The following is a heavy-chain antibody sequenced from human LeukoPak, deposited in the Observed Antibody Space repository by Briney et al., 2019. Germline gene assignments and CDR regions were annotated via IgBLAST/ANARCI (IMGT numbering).Heavy chain of an antibody. J-gene: IGHJ3*02. D-gene: IGHD6-19*01. Sequence: GGSLRLSCAATGFTFSSFSMHWVRQAPGKGLEWVSAISGSGGSTYYADSVKGRFTISRDNSKNTLYLQMNSLRAEDTAVYYCATRPGQWPPDAFDIWGQGTMVTVSS. CDR1: GFTFSSFS. CDR3: ATRPGQWPPDAFDI. V-gene: IGHV3-23*01. CDR2: ISGSGGST.